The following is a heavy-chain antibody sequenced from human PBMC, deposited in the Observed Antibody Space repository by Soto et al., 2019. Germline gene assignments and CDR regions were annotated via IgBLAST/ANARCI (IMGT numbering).Heavy chain of an antibody. J-gene: IGHJ5*02. Sequence: PSGTLSLTCTVSGGSISSSSYYWGWIRQPPGKGLEWIGSIYYSGNTYYNPSLKSRVTISVDTAKNQFSLKLSSVTPAATAVYYCARGGSYYGSGSYYPRGWFDPWGQGTLVTVSS. V-gene: IGHV4-39*01. CDR1: GGSISSSSYY. CDR3: ARGGSYYGSGSYYPRGWFDP. CDR2: IYYSGNT. D-gene: IGHD3-10*01.